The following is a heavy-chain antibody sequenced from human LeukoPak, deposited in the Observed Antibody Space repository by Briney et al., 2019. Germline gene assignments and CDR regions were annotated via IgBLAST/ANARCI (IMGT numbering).Heavy chain of an antibody. CDR3: ARRNGHSWDVGNWFDP. CDR2: IYYSGIT. J-gene: IGHJ5*02. D-gene: IGHD6-13*01. V-gene: IGHV4-39*01. Sequence: SETLSLTCSLSGGSIISSSYYWAWIRQPPGMGLEWIGSIYYSGITYYNSSLKSRATVSVDTTRNQFFLHLISVTAADTAVYYCARRNGHSWDVGNWFDPWGQGTLVTVSS. CDR1: GGSIISSSYY.